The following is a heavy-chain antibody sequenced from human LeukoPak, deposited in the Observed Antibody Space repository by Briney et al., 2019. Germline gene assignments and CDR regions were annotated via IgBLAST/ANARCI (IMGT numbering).Heavy chain of an antibody. Sequence: SETLSLTCTVSGGSISSSSYYWGWICQPPGKGLEWIGSIYYSGSTYYNPSLKSRVTISVDTSKNQFSLKLSSVTAADTAVYYCARHRHPLGEWLLPYDYWGQGTLVTVSS. CDR2: IYYSGST. CDR3: ARHRHPLGEWLLPYDY. CDR1: GGSISSSSYY. D-gene: IGHD3-3*01. V-gene: IGHV4-39*01. J-gene: IGHJ4*02.